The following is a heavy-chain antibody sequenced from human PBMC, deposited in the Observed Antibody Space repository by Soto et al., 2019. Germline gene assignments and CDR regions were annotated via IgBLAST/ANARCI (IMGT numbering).Heavy chain of an antibody. CDR1: GGSISSGDYY. Sequence: SETLSLTCTVSGGSISSGDYYWSWIRQPPGKGLEWIGYIYYSGSTYYNPSLKSRVTISVDTSKNQFSLKLSSVTAADTAVYYCASVYGWNCISTSWSFEYWGQGTLVTVSS. CDR3: ASVYGWNCISTSWSFEY. V-gene: IGHV4-30-4*01. CDR2: IYYSGST. D-gene: IGHD2-2*01. J-gene: IGHJ4*02.